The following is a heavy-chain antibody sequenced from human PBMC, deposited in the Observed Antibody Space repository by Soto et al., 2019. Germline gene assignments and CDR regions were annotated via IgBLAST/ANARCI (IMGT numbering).Heavy chain of an antibody. CDR1: GGTFSSYA. Sequence: SVKVSCKASGGTFSSYAISWVRQAPGQGLEWMGGIIPIFGTANYAQKFQGRVTITADESTSTAYMELSSLRSEDTAVYYCARDGGYCSGGSCPQTGYYYYGMDVWGQGTTVTVS. CDR3: ARDGGYCSGGSCPQTGYYYYGMDV. CDR2: IIPIFGTA. J-gene: IGHJ6*02. D-gene: IGHD2-15*01. V-gene: IGHV1-69*13.